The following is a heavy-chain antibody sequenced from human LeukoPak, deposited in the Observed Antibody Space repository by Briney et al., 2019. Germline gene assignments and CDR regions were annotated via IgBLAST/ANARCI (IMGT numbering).Heavy chain of an antibody. CDR1: GFTFNSYG. D-gene: IGHD2-2*01. CDR3: AREGICSSTRCSFDY. Sequence: GESLKISCVASGFTFNSYGMHWVRQAPGKGLEWVAVIWYDGTNQYYADSVKGRFTISRDDSKNTLHLQMNSLRVEDTAMYYCAREGICSSTRCSFDYWGQGALVTVSS. J-gene: IGHJ4*02. V-gene: IGHV3-33*01. CDR2: IWYDGTNQ.